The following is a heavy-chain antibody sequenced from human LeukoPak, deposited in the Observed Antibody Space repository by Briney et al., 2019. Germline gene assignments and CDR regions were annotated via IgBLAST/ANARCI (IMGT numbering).Heavy chain of an antibody. CDR1: GYSFTGYW. J-gene: IGHJ4*02. CDR3: ARHSSYYYDSSGPIPDY. V-gene: IGHV5-51*01. D-gene: IGHD3-22*01. Sequence: GESLKISCKGSGYSFTGYWIGWVRQMPGKGLEWMGIIYPGDSDTRYSPSFQGQVTISADKSISTAYLQWSSLKASDTAMYYCARHSSYYYDSSGPIPDYWGQGTLVTVSS. CDR2: IYPGDSDT.